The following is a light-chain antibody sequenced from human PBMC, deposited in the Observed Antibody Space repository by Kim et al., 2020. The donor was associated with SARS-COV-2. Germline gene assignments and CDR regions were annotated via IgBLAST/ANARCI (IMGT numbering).Light chain of an antibody. CDR2: AAS. J-gene: IGKJ5*01. CDR3: QQLNYYPIT. CDR1: QGISSY. Sequence: IQLTQSPSSLSASVGDRVTITCRASQGISSYLAWYQQQPGKAPKLLIYAASTLQSGVPSRFSVSGSGTDFTLTISSLQPEDFAAYYCQQLNYYPITFGQGTRLEIK. V-gene: IGKV1-9*01.